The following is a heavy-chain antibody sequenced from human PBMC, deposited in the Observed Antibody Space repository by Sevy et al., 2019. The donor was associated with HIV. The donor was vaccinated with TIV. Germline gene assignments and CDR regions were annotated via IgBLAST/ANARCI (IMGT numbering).Heavy chain of an antibody. CDR1: GFTFSDYC. D-gene: IGHD2-8*02. CDR3: ARAGDDYCTESDCNKNWFDP. V-gene: IGHV3-11*01. CDR2: ISSSGALV. Sequence: GGSLRLSCAASGFTFSDYCMGWFRQAPGKGLEWVSCISSSGALVFYADSVEGRFTISRDNAKNSLFLQMNSLRAEDTAIYYCARAGDDYCTESDCNKNWFDPWGQGTLVTVSS. J-gene: IGHJ5*02.